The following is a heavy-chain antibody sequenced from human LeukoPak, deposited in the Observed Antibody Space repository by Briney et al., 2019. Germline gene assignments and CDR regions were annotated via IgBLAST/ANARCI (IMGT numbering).Heavy chain of an antibody. CDR3: ARGDYGEPFDY. CDR1: GFNFSNYW. CDR2: IKQDGSEK. D-gene: IGHD4-17*01. Sequence: GGSLRLSCVASGFNFSNYWMSWVRQAPVEGLEWVANIKQDGSEKYYVDSVEGRFTISRDNAKNSLFLQMNSLRAEDTAVYYCARGDYGEPFDYWGQGTRVTVSS. V-gene: IGHV3-7*04. J-gene: IGHJ4*02.